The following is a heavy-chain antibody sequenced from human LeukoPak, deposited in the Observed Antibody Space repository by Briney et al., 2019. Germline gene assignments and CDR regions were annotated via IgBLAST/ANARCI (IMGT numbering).Heavy chain of an antibody. CDR3: ARDGLAAATLHWCFDL. V-gene: IGHV3-30*02. CDR1: GFTLRGYG. CDR2: IRSDGSDK. D-gene: IGHD2-15*01. Sequence: PGGSLRLSCAASGFTLRGYGMHWVRQAPGKGLEWVAFIRSDGSDKSYADSVKGRFTISRDNSENKLYLQMNSLRAEDTAVYYCARDGLAAATLHWCFDLWGRGTLVTVSS. J-gene: IGHJ2*01.